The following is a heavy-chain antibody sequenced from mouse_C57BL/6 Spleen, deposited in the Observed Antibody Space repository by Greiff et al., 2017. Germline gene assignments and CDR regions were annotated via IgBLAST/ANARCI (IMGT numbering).Heavy chain of an antibody. J-gene: IGHJ3*01. CDR2: IYPRSGNT. CDR3: ARSDYDYAY. Sequence: QVQLQQSGAGLARPGASVKLSCKASGYTFTSYGISWVKQRTGQGLEWIGEIYPRSGNTYYNEKFKGKATLTADKSSSTAYMELRSLTSEDSAVYFCARSDYDYAYWGQGTLVTVSA. V-gene: IGHV1-81*01. CDR1: GYTFTSYG. D-gene: IGHD2-4*01.